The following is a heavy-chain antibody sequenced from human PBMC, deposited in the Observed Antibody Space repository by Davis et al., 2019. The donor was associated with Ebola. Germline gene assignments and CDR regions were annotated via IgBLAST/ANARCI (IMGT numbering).Heavy chain of an antibody. J-gene: IGHJ5*01. CDR3: ARHYYGSGSYYWFDP. CDR2: IDPSDSYT. D-gene: IGHD3-10*01. Sequence: GESLKISCKGSGYSFTSYWISWVRQMPGKGLEWMGRIDPSDSYTNYSPSFQGHVTISADKSISTAYLQWSSLKASDTAMYYCARHYYGSGSYYWFDPWGQGTTVTVSS. CDR1: GYSFTSYW. V-gene: IGHV5-10-1*01.